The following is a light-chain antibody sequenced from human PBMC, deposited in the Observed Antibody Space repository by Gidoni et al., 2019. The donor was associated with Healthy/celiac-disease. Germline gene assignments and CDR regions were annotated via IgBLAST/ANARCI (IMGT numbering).Light chain of an antibody. CDR1: QSVSSSY. Sequence: EIVLTQSPGTLSLSPGERATLSCRASQSVSSSYLAWYQQKPGQAPRLLIYGASSRATGIPDGFSGSGSGTDFTLTISRLEPEDFAVYYCQQYGSSLLFGQGTKLEIK. V-gene: IGKV3-20*01. CDR2: GAS. CDR3: QQYGSSLL. J-gene: IGKJ2*01.